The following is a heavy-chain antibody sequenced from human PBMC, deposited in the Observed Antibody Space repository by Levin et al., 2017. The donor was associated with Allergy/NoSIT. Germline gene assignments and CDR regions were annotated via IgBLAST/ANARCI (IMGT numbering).Heavy chain of an antibody. CDR3: AKDPYYYGSGKEADAFDI. V-gene: IGHV3-30*18. J-gene: IGHJ3*02. CDR2: ISYDGSNK. CDR1: GFTFSSYG. D-gene: IGHD3-10*01. Sequence: GGSLRLSCAASGFTFSSYGMHWVRQAPGKGLEWVAVISYDGSNKYYADSVKGRFTISRDNSKNTLYLQMNSLRAEDTAVYYCAKDPYYYGSGKEADAFDIWGQGTMVTVSS.